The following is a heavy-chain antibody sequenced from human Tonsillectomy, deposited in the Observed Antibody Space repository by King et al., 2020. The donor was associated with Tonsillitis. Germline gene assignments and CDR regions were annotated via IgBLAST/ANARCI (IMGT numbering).Heavy chain of an antibody. J-gene: IGHJ3*02. Sequence: QLVESGGGLVQPGGSLRLSYAASGFTFSSYEMNWVRQAPGKGLEWVSYISSSGSTIYYADSVKGRFTISRDNAKNSLYLQMNSLRAEDTAVYYCATASGVVTLDAFDIWGQGTMVTVSS. V-gene: IGHV3-48*03. CDR2: ISSSGSTI. D-gene: IGHD4-23*01. CDR1: GFTFSSYE. CDR3: ATASGVVTLDAFDI.